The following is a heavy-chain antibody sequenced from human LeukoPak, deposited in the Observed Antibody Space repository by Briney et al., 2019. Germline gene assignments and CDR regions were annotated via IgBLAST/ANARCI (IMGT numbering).Heavy chain of an antibody. CDR1: GFTFSNAW. CDR3: TTRYCSGGSCYRQFGY. J-gene: IGHJ4*02. Sequence: GGSLRLSSAASGFTFSNAWMSCVRLALGEGLEWVSRIKSKTDGGTTDYAAPVKGRFTISRDGSKNTLYLQMNSLKTEDTAVYYCTTRYCSGGSCYRQFGYWGQGTLVTVSS. CDR2: IKSKTDGGTT. D-gene: IGHD2-15*01. V-gene: IGHV3-15*01.